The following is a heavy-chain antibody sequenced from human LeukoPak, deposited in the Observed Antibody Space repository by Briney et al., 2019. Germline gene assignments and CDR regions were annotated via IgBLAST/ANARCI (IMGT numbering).Heavy chain of an antibody. CDR2: IKQDGSEK. J-gene: IGHJ4*02. D-gene: IGHD6-19*01. CDR1: GFTFSSYW. Sequence: HPGGSLRLSCAASGFTFSSYWMSWVRQAPGKGLEWVANIKQDGSEKYYVDSVKDRFTVSRDNSKNTVDLQMNSLRGEDTAVYYCAKDGRAVDRSGGWHIDYWGQGTLVTVSS. V-gene: IGHV3-7*01. CDR3: AKDGRAVDRSGGWHIDY.